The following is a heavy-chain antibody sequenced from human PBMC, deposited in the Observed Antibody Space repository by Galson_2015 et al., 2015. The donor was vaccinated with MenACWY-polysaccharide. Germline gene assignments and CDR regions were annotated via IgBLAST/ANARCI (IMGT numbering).Heavy chain of an antibody. D-gene: IGHD3-22*01. CDR2: INPVSGNT. J-gene: IGHJ3*01. Sequence: SVKVSCKAGGFTLTDYFFYWVRQAPGQGLAWMGVINPVSGNTSYAQMFQGRVTMTRDTSLSTIYMELSSLTSEDAAFYFCARESMIDYPAPGDADRGGRGTVVTVSS. V-gene: IGHV1-46*01. CDR3: ARESMIDYPAPGDADR. CDR1: GFTLTDYF.